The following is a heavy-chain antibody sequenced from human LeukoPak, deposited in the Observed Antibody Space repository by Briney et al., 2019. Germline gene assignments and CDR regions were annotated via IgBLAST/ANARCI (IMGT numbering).Heavy chain of an antibody. Sequence: SVKVPCKASGGTFSSYAISWVRQAPGQGLEWMGGIIPIFGTANYAQKFQGRVTITADESTSTAYMELSSLRSEDTAVYYCARSITINTVTTGLDYWGQGTLVTVSS. J-gene: IGHJ4*02. D-gene: IGHD4-17*01. CDR1: GGTFSSYA. CDR2: IIPIFGTA. V-gene: IGHV1-69*13. CDR3: ARSITINTVTTGLDY.